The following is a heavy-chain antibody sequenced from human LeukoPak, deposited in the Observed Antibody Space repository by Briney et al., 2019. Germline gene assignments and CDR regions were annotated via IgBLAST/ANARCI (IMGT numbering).Heavy chain of an antibody. CDR1: GGSISSSSSY. CDR3: ARICSSTSCSADY. CDR2: IYYSGGT. Sequence: NPSETLSLTCTVSGGSISSSSSYWGWIRQPPGKGLEWIGTIYYSGGTYYNPSLKSRVTISVDMSKNQFSLKLSSVTAADTAVYYCARICSSTSCSADYWGQGTPVTVSS. J-gene: IGHJ4*02. D-gene: IGHD2-2*01. V-gene: IGHV4-39*07.